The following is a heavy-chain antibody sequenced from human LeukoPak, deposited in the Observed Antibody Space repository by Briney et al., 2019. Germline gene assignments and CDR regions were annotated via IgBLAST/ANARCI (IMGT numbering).Heavy chain of an antibody. D-gene: IGHD2-2*01. J-gene: IGHJ4*02. CDR1: GYSFTSYW. V-gene: IGHV5-10-1*01. CDR2: IDPSDSYT. Sequence: GESLKISCKGSGYSFTSYWISWVRQMPGKGLEWMGRIDPSDSYTNYSPSFQGHVTISADKSISTAYLQWSSLKASDTAMHCCARLGGYCSSTSCYFFDWGQGTLVTVSS. CDR3: ARLGGYCSSTSCYFFD.